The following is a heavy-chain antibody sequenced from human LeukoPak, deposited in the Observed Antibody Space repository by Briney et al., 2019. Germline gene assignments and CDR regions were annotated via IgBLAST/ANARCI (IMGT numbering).Heavy chain of an antibody. CDR1: GYTFTGYY. CDR3: ARVNKMRSGILMGFDP. CDR2: INPNSGGT. Sequence: ASVKVSCKASGYTFTGYYMHWVRQAPGQGLEWMGWINPNSGGTNYAQKFQGRVTMTRDTSISTAYMELSRLRSDDTAVYYCARVNKMRSGILMGFDPWGQGTLVTVSS. J-gene: IGHJ5*02. D-gene: IGHD3-10*01. V-gene: IGHV1-2*02.